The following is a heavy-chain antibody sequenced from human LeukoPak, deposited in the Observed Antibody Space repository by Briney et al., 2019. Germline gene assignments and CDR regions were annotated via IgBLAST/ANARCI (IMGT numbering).Heavy chain of an antibody. CDR3: ARDSVLAAGTGYFDY. D-gene: IGHD6-13*01. CDR2: ISSSSSYI. Sequence: GGSLRLSWAASGFTFSSYSMNWVRQAPGKGLEWVSSISSSSSYIYYADSVKGRFTISRDNAKNSLYLQMNSLRAEDTAVYYCARDSVLAAGTGYFDYWGQGTLVTVSS. V-gene: IGHV3-21*01. CDR1: GFTFSSYS. J-gene: IGHJ4*02.